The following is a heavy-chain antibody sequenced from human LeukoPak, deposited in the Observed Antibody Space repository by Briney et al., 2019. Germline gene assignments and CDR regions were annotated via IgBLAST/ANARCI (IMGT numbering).Heavy chain of an antibody. CDR1: GFTFSSYW. CDR3: VRGNDYGGPHY. J-gene: IGHJ4*02. Sequence: GGSLRLSCAVSGFTFSSYWMHWVRQAPGKGLVWVSRIDRDGSRINYADSAKGRFTISRDNGKNTLFLQMNSLRAEDAAVYYCVRGNDYGGPHYWGQGTLVTVSS. CDR2: IDRDGSRI. V-gene: IGHV3-74*01. D-gene: IGHD4-23*01.